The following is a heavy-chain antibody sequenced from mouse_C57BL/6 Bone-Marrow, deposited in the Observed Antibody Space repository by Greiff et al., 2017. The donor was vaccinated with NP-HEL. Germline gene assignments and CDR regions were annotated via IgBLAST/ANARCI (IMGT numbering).Heavy chain of an antibody. J-gene: IGHJ4*01. D-gene: IGHD2-4*01. CDR1: GFSLTSYG. CDR3: ARNCYYDYDDYAMDY. Sequence: QVQLQQSGPGLVQPSQSLSITCTVSGFSLTSYGVHWVRQSPGKGLEWLGVIWRGGSTDYNAAFISRLSISKDNSKSQVFFKMNSLQADDTAIYYCARNCYYDYDDYAMDYWGQGTSVTVSS. CDR2: IWRGGST. V-gene: IGHV2-2*01.